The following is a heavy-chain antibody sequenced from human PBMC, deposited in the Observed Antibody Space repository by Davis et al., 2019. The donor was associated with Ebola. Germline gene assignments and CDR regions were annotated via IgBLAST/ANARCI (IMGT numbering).Heavy chain of an antibody. J-gene: IGHJ5*02. CDR1: GYTFTTSW. CDR2: IYPGDSHT. CDR3: AHMATITSGWFDP. Sequence: GESLKISCKASGYTFTTSWIVWVRQMPGKGLALFGIIYPGDSHTTSSPSFQGHVTISADKSITTAYLQWTSLKASDTAIYYCAHMATITSGWFDPWGQGTLVTVSS. V-gene: IGHV5-51*01. D-gene: IGHD5-24*01.